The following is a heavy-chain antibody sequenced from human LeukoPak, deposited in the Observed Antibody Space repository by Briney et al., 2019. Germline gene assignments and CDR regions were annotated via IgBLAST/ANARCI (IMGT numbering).Heavy chain of an antibody. V-gene: IGHV3-30*03. D-gene: IGHD4-23*01. J-gene: IGHJ4*02. CDR3: ARGRPHGNDY. CDR2: ISYDGSNK. Sequence: GRSLRLSCAASGFTFSSYGMHWVRQAPGKGLEWVAVISYDGSNKYYADSVQGRFTISRDNSKNTLYLQMNSLRVEDTAVYYCARGRPHGNDYWGQGTLITVSS. CDR1: GFTFSSYG.